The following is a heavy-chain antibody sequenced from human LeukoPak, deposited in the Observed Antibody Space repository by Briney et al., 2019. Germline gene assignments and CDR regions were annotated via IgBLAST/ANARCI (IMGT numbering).Heavy chain of an antibody. Sequence: PGGSLRLSCAASGFTFSSDWMSWVRQAPGKGLEWVANINEDGSEKHYVDSVKGRFTISRDNAKNSLYLQMNSLRAEDTAVYYCARESIVEKRADAFDIWGQGTMVTVSS. D-gene: IGHD2-15*01. CDR3: ARESIVEKRADAFDI. J-gene: IGHJ3*02. CDR1: GFTFSSDW. V-gene: IGHV3-7*01. CDR2: INEDGSEK.